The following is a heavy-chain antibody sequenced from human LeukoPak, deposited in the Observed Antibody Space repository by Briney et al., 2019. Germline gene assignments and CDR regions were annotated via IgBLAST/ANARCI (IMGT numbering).Heavy chain of an antibody. Sequence: GGSLRLSCAASGFTFSSYSMNWVRLAPGKGLEWVSSISSSSSYIYYADSVKGRFTISRDNAKNSLYLQMNSLRAEDTAVYYCARDHITGTTYWFDPWGQGTLVTVSS. J-gene: IGHJ5*02. V-gene: IGHV3-21*01. D-gene: IGHD1-7*01. CDR1: GFTFSSYS. CDR2: ISSSSSYI. CDR3: ARDHITGTTYWFDP.